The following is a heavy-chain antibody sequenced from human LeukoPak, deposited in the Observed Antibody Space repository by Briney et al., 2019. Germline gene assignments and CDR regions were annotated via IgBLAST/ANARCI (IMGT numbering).Heavy chain of an antibody. CDR2: INHSGST. V-gene: IGHV4-34*01. Sequence: PSETLSLTCAVYGGSFSGYYWSWIRQPPGKGLEWIGEINHSGSTNYNPSLKSRVTISVDTSKNQFSLKLSSVTAADTAVYYCAREHSNAFDIWGQGTMVTVSS. CDR3: AREHSNAFDI. CDR1: GGSFSGYY. J-gene: IGHJ3*02.